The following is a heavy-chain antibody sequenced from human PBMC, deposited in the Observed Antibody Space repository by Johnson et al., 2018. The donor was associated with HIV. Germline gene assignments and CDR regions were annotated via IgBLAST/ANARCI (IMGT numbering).Heavy chain of an antibody. CDR1: GFTFSSYA. V-gene: IGHV3-7*04. D-gene: IGHD2-2*01. Sequence: VQLVESGGGVVQPGRSLRLSCAASGFTFSSYAMHWVRQAPGKGLEWVANIKQDGSAKYYVDSVRGRFLISRDNSKNTLYLQMNSLRAEDTALYFCARVAVSTAAGGVPLDIWGPGTMVTVSA. CDR3: ARVAVSTAAGGVPLDI. J-gene: IGHJ3*02. CDR2: IKQDGSAK.